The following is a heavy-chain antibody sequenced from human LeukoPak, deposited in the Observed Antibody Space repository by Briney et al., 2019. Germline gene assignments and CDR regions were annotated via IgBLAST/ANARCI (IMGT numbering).Heavy chain of an antibody. CDR1: GGSISSYY. CDR2: IYYSGST. CDR3: ARDIRTGSFDY. D-gene: IGHD1-14*01. V-gene: IGHV4-59*01. Sequence: XCTXSGGSISSYYWSWLRQPPGKGLEWIGYIYYSGSTNYNPSLKSRVTISVDTSKNQFSLKLSSVTAADTAVYYCARDIRTGSFDYWGQGTLVTVSS. J-gene: IGHJ4*02.